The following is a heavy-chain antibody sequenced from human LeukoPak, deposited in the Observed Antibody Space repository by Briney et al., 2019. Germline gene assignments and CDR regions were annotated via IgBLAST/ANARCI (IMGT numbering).Heavy chain of an antibody. V-gene: IGHV1-69*04. CDR3: ARTLVGATHYYFDY. CDR1: AGTFSSYA. D-gene: IGHD1-26*01. Sequence: VASVKVSCKASAGTFSSYAISWVRQAPGQGLEWMGRIIPILGIANYAQKFQGRVTITADKSTSTAYLELSSLRSEDTAVYYCARTLVGATHYYFDYWGQGTLVTVSS. J-gene: IGHJ4*02. CDR2: IIPILGIA.